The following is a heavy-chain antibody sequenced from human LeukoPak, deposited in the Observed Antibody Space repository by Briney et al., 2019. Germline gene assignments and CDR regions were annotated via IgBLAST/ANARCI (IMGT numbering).Heavy chain of an antibody. CDR1: GGSISISSYY. J-gene: IGHJ3*02. V-gene: IGHV4-39*01. CDR2: IFFSGST. Sequence: SETLSLTCTVSGGSISISSYYWGWIRQPPGKGLEWIGSIFFSGSTYYNPSLKSRVTISVDTSKNQFSRKLNSVTAADTAVFYCARLATYCAGDNCYLDAFDIWGQGTMVTVSP. D-gene: IGHD2-21*01. CDR3: ARLATYCAGDNCYLDAFDI.